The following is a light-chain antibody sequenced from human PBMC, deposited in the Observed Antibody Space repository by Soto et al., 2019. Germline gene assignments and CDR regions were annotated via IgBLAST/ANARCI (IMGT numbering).Light chain of an antibody. V-gene: IGLV2-14*01. CDR1: SSDVGAYNY. Sequence: QSVLTQPASVSGSPGQSITISCTGTSSDVGAYNYVSWYQQHPGKAPKLMIYDVSNRPSGISKRFSGSTSGNTASLTISGLQAEDEADYYCSSYTSRSTPYVFGTGTRSPS. CDR3: SSYTSRSTPYV. CDR2: DVS. J-gene: IGLJ1*01.